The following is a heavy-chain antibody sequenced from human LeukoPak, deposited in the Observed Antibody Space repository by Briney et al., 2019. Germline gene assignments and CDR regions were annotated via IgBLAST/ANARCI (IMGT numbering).Heavy chain of an antibody. CDR3: AKSPSGTHYYYYYMDV. D-gene: IGHD6-13*01. Sequence: GGSLRLSCAASGFTFSSYAMSWVRQALGKGLEWVSAISGSGGSTYYADSVKGRFTISRDNSKNTLYLQMNSLRAEDTAVYYCAKSPSGTHYYYYYMDVWGKGTTVTVSS. CDR2: ISGSGGST. J-gene: IGHJ6*03. CDR1: GFTFSSYA. V-gene: IGHV3-23*01.